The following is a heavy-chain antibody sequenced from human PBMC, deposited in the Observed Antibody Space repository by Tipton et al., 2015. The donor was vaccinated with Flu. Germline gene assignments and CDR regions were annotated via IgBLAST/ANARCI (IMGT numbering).Heavy chain of an antibody. V-gene: IGHV4-39*07. CDR2: IYHSGTA. Sequence: TLSLTCTVSGGSISSSRYYWGWIRQPPGKGLEWIGSIYHSGTAYYNPSLKSRVTISVDTSKNQISLKLSSVTAADTAVYYCARDLGGNYYDRSGYYSFDYWGQRTLVTVSS. D-gene: IGHD3-22*01. J-gene: IGHJ4*02. CDR3: ARDLGGNYYDRSGYYSFDY. CDR1: GGSISSSRYY.